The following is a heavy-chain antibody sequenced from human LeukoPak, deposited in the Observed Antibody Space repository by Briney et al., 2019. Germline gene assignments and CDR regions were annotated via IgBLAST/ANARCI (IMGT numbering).Heavy chain of an antibody. D-gene: IGHD3-22*01. V-gene: IGHV4-34*01. Sequence: SETLSLTCAVYGGSFSGYYWSWIRQPPGKGLEWIGEINHSGSTNYNPSLKSRVTISVDTSKNQFSLKLSSVTAADTAVYYCARVWSYYYDGTDAFDIWGQGTMVTVSS. CDR2: INHSGST. CDR3: ARVWSYYYDGTDAFDI. CDR1: GGSFSGYY. J-gene: IGHJ3*02.